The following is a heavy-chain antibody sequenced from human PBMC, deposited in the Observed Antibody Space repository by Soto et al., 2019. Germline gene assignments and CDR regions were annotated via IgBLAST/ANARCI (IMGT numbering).Heavy chain of an antibody. Sequence: KPSETLSLTCTVSGGSISSGNYYWSWIRQHPGKGLEWIGYIYYSGTTYYNPSLRSRVTMSVDTSKNQFSLKLTSVTAADTAVYYCARAQFRVTFGYWGRGTLVTVSS. D-gene: IGHD3-16*01. J-gene: IGHJ4*02. V-gene: IGHV4-31*03. CDR3: ARAQFRVTFGY. CDR2: IYYSGTT. CDR1: GGSISSGNYY.